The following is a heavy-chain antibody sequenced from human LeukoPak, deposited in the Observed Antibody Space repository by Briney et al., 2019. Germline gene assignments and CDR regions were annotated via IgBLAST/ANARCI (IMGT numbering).Heavy chain of an antibody. CDR2: ISEGSSTI. CDR1: GFTFRTYS. CDR3: ARGRIDMIRGEGSWFDP. J-gene: IGHJ5*02. Sequence: GGSLRLSCAASGFTFRTYSMNWVRQAPGMGLEWVSYISEGSSTIYYADSVQGRFTISRDNAKNSLYPQMNSLRDEDTAVYYCARGRIDMIRGEGSWFDPWGQGTLVTVSS. D-gene: IGHD3-10*01. V-gene: IGHV3-48*02.